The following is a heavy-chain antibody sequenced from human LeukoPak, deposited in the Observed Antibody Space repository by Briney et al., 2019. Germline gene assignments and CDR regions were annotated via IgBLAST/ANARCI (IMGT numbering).Heavy chain of an antibody. D-gene: IGHD5-18*01. Sequence: GGPLRLSCVASGFTLRSYAMTWVRQAPGKGLEWVANINQDGSEKYHVDSVRGRFTISRDNVKNSLYLQMNSLRAEDTGVYYCARLRYSDYWGQGTLVTVSS. CDR2: INQDGSEK. J-gene: IGHJ4*02. CDR1: GFTLRSYA. V-gene: IGHV3-7*01. CDR3: ARLRYSDY.